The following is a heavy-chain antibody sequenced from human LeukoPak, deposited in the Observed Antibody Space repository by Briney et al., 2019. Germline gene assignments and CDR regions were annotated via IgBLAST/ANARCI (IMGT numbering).Heavy chain of an antibody. J-gene: IGHJ4*02. D-gene: IGHD6-13*01. CDR3: AREEVIAAAGPTLDY. Sequence: ASVKVSCKASGYTFTDYYMHWVRQAPGQGLEWMGWINPNSGGTNYAQKFQGRVAMTRGTSISTAYMELSRLRSDDTAVFYCAREEVIAAAGPTLDYWGQGALVTVSS. CDR2: INPNSGGT. CDR1: GYTFTDYY. V-gene: IGHV1-2*02.